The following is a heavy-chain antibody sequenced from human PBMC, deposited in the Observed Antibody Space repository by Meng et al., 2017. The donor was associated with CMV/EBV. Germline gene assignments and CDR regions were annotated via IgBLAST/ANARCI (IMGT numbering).Heavy chain of an antibody. D-gene: IGHD1-26*01. CDR2: IKQDGSEK. CDR3: AGGQWELLFDY. V-gene: IGHV3-7*04. CDR1: GFTFSSYW. Sequence: GESLKISCAASGFTFSSYWMSWVRQAPGKGLEWVANIKQDGSEKYYVDSVKGRFTISRDNAKNSLYLQMSSLRAEDTAVYYCAGGQWELLFDYWGQGTLVTVSS. J-gene: IGHJ4*02.